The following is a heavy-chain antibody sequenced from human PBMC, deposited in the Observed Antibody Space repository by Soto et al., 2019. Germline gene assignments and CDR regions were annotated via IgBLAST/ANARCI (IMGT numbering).Heavy chain of an antibody. Sequence: PSETLSLTCTVSGGSISSYYWSWIRQPAGKGLEWIGRIYTSGSTNYNPSLKSRVTMSVDTSKNQFSLKLSSVTAADTAVYYCARGKGILTSNWFDPWGQGTLVTVSS. V-gene: IGHV4-4*07. D-gene: IGHD3-9*01. J-gene: IGHJ5*02. CDR3: ARGKGILTSNWFDP. CDR1: GGSISSYY. CDR2: IYTSGST.